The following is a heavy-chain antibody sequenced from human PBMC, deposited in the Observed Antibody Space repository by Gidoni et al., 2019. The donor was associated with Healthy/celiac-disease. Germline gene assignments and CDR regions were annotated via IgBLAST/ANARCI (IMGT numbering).Heavy chain of an antibody. J-gene: IGHJ6*02. V-gene: IGHV4-34*01. CDR3: ARNYYGSGSYYRGRDYYGMDV. CDR2: INHSGST. CDR1: GGSFSGYY. Sequence: QVQLQQWGAGLLKPSETLSLTCAVYGGSFSGYYWSWIRQPPGKGLEWIGEINHSGSTNYNSSLKRRVTISVDTSKNQFSLKLSSVTAADTAVYYCARNYYGSGSYYRGRDYYGMDVWGQGTTVTVSS. D-gene: IGHD3-10*01.